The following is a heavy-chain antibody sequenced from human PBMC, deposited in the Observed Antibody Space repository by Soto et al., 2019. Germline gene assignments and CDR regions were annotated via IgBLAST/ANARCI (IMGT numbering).Heavy chain of an antibody. D-gene: IGHD3-3*02. V-gene: IGHV3-13*01. CDR1: GFTFSSYD. CDR2: TGTGGDT. J-gene: IGHJ6*03. CDR3: ARGAFRSFYFMDV. Sequence: GGSLRLSCAASGFTFSSYDMHWVRQATGKGLEWVSSTGTGGDTSYAASVKGRFTISRENAKNSLVLQMNNLRAGDTAGYYCARGAFRSFYFMDVWGKGTTVTVSS.